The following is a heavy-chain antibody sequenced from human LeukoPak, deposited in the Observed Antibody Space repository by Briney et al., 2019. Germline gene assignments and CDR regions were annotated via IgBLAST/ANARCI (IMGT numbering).Heavy chain of an antibody. D-gene: IGHD3-16*01. CDR2: IYYSGST. Sequence: SETLSLTCTVSGGSISSTNYYWVWIRQPPGKGLDWIGSIYYSGSTYYNPSLKSRVTISVDTSKNQFSLKLSSVTAADTAVYYCATMIERRYYFDYWGQGTLVTVSS. V-gene: IGHV4-39*01. CDR3: ATMIERRYYFDY. CDR1: GGSISSTNYY. J-gene: IGHJ4*02.